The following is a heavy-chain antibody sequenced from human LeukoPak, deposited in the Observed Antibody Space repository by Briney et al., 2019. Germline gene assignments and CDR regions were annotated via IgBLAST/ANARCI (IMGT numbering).Heavy chain of an antibody. V-gene: IGHV1-18*01. J-gene: IGHJ5*02. CDR2: ISAYNGNT. CDR3: ARVDIVVVPAAGDNWFDP. Sequence: ASVKVSCKASGYTFTSYGISWVRQAPGQGLEWMGWISAYNGNTNYAQKLQGRVTMTTDTSTGTAYMELRSLRSDDTAVYYCARVDIVVVPAAGDNWFDPWGQGTLVTVSS. CDR1: GYTFTSYG. D-gene: IGHD2-2*01.